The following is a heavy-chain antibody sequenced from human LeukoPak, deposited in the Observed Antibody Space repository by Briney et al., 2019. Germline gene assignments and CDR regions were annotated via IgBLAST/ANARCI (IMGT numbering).Heavy chain of an antibody. CDR1: GFTFSGFS. Sequence: GGSLRLSCAASGFTFSGFSMTWVRQAPGTGLEWVARIKEDGGEQKYVDSVKGRFTISRDNAKNSLYLQMNSLRAEDTAMYYCARIRSWGYFDYWGQGALVTVSS. CDR3: ARIRSWGYFDY. J-gene: IGHJ4*02. D-gene: IGHD3-16*01. CDR2: IKEDGGEQ. V-gene: IGHV3-7*01.